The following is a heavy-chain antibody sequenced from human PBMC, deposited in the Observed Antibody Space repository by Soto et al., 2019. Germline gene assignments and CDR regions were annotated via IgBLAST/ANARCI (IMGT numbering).Heavy chain of an antibody. V-gene: IGHV3-21*01. D-gene: IGHD6-19*01. CDR2: ISSSSSYI. CDR1: GFTFSSYS. J-gene: IGHJ6*02. CDR3: ARDRYTLYSSGWLGDYYYYYGMDV. Sequence: LRLSCAASGFTFSSYSMNWVRPAPGKGLEWVSSISSSSSYIYYADSVKGRFTISRDNAKNSLYLQMNSLRAEDTAVYYCARDRYTLYSSGWLGDYYYYYGMDVWGQGTTVTVSS.